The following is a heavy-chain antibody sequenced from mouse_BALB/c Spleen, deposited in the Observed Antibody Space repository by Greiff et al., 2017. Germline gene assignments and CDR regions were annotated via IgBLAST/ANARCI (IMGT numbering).Heavy chain of an antibody. D-gene: IGHD2-4*01. CDR3: APYDCDAAY. J-gene: IGHJ3*01. V-gene: IGHV14-3*02. CDR2: IDPANGNT. CDR1: GFNIKDTY. Sequence: VQLQQSGAELVKPGASVKLSCTASGFNIKDTYMHWVRQRPEQGLEWIGRIDPANGNTKYDPKLQGKATITADTSSNTAYLQLSSLTSEDTAVYYCAPYDCDAAYWGQGTLVTVSA.